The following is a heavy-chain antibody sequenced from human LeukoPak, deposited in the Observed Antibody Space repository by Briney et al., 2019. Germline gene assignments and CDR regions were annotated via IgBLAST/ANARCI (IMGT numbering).Heavy chain of an antibody. CDR3: ARDEAYSGTYAVT. J-gene: IGHJ5*02. D-gene: IGHD1-26*01. V-gene: IGHV3-48*02. Sequence: GGSLRLSCAASGFTFSSYSMNWVRQAPGKGLEWVSYISSSSGTIHYADSVKRRFTISRDNAKNLLFLQMDSLRDEDTAVYYCARDEAYSGTYAVTWGQGTLVTVSS. CDR1: GFTFSSYS. CDR2: ISSSSGTI.